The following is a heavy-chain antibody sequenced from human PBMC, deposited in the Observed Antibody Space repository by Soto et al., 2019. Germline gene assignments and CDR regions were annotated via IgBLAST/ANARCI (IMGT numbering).Heavy chain of an antibody. CDR2: ISSSGYTV. Sequence: HPGGSLRLSCAASRFTFSTYEMNWVRQAPGKGLEWVSYISSSGYTVYYADSVKGRFTISRDNAKNTVFLHLNSLTDEDTAVYYCARGGAMGVDYWGQGTLVTVSS. V-gene: IGHV3-48*03. CDR3: ARGGAMGVDY. D-gene: IGHD1-26*01. CDR1: RFTFSTYE. J-gene: IGHJ4*02.